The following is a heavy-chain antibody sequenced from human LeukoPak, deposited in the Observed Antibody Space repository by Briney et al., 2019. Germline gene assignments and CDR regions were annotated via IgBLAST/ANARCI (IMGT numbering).Heavy chain of an antibody. V-gene: IGHV1-2*02. J-gene: IGHJ3*02. CDR3: ARGDYYYGSGSYYNVPADAFDI. CDR2: INPNSGGT. D-gene: IGHD3-10*01. CDR1: GYTFTGYY. Sequence: ASVKVSCKASGYTFTGYYMHWVRQAPGQGLEWMGWINPNSGGTNYAQKLQGRVTMTTDTSTSTAYMELRSLRSDDTAVYYCARGDYYYGSGSYYNVPADAFDIWGQGTMVTVSS.